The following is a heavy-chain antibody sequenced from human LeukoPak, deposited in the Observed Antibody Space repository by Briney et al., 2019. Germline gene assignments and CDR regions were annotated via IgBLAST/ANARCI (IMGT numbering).Heavy chain of an antibody. CDR3: ARALWGYYGSGRAFDY. Sequence: SETLSLTCAVYGGSFSGYYWSWIRQPPGKGLEWIGEINHSGSTNYNPSLKSRVTMSVDTSKNQFSLKLSSVTAADTAVYYCARALWGYYGSGRAFDYWGQGTLVTVSS. J-gene: IGHJ4*02. D-gene: IGHD3-10*01. V-gene: IGHV4-34*01. CDR1: GGSFSGYY. CDR2: INHSGST.